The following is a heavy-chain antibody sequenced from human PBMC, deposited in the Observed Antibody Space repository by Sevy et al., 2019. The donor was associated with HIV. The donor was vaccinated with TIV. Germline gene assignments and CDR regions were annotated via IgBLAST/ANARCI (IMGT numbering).Heavy chain of an antibody. J-gene: IGHJ3*02. CDR2: YDPEDGET. CDR1: GYSVSDLS. D-gene: IGHD3-22*01. V-gene: IGHV1-24*01. Sequence: ASVKVSCKVSGYSVSDLSIHWVRQAPGKGLEWMGGYDPEDGETIYAQKFQGRVTRTEDTSTDTAYMELSSLRSEDTAVYYCATSPDYYDSSRDAFDIWGQGTMVTVSS. CDR3: ATSPDYYDSSRDAFDI.